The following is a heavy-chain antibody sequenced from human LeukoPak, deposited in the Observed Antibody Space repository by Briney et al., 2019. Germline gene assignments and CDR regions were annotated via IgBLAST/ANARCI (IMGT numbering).Heavy chain of an antibody. Sequence: GGSLRLSCAASGFTFSSYWMSWVRQAPGKGLEWVANIKQDGSEKYYVDSVKGQFTISRDNAKNSLYLQMNSLRAEDTAVYYCAGNYDSSGYYFDYWGQGTLVTVSS. CDR1: GFTFSSYW. CDR2: IKQDGSEK. CDR3: AGNYDSSGYYFDY. J-gene: IGHJ4*02. V-gene: IGHV3-7*01. D-gene: IGHD3-22*01.